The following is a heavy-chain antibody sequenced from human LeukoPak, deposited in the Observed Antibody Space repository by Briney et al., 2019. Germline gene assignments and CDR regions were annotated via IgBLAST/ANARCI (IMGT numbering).Heavy chain of an antibody. V-gene: IGHV4-38-2*02. CDR1: GYSISNTYY. D-gene: IGHD6-25*01. J-gene: IGHJ1*01. Sequence: SETLSLTCTVSGYSISNTYYWGWIRQSPGKGLEWIGSIHHSGNRFESGSTHYNPSLRSRVTVSADTSKNQFSLTLSSVTAADTAVYFCARNAGSGCVGDWGQGTLVTVSS. CDR2: IHHSGNRFESGST. CDR3: ARNAGSGCVGD.